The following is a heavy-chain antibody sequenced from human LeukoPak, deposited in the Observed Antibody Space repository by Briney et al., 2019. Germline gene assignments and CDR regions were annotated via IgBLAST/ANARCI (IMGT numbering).Heavy chain of an antibody. CDR3: ARAELWFGELGGYYYYGMDV. J-gene: IGHJ6*04. CDR2: ISYDGSNK. Sequence: GGSLRLSCAASGFTFSSCAMHWVRQAPGKGLEWVAVISYDGSNKYYADSVKGRFTISRDNSKNTLYLQMNSLRAEDTAVYYCARAELWFGELGGYYYYGMDVWGKGTTVTVSS. D-gene: IGHD3-10*01. CDR1: GFTFSSCA. V-gene: IGHV3-30*04.